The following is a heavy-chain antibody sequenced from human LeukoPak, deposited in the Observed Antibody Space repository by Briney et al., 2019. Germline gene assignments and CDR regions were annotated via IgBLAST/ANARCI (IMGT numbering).Heavy chain of an antibody. J-gene: IGHJ4*02. CDR1: GFTFSNYA. CDR2: VSGSGRST. D-gene: IGHD3-22*01. V-gene: IGHV3-23*01. CDR3: AKDLHYDSVSGPFDY. Sequence: GGSLRLSCGASGFTFSNYAKSWVRQAPGKGLEWVSTVSGSGRSTYYADSVKGRFTISRDNSKNTLYLQTEGLRAEDTAVYYCAKDLHYDSVSGPFDYWGQGTLVTVSS.